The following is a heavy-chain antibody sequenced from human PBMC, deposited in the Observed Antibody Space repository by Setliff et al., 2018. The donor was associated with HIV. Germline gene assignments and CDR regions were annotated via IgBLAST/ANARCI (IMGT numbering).Heavy chain of an antibody. V-gene: IGHV4-59*08. CDR3: GRQVPVPGVAVTPIDY. J-gene: IGHJ4*02. CDR1: GGSISSYY. Sequence: SETLSLTCTVSGGSISSYYWTWLRQFPGKGLEWIGFIFYTGSTTYNPSLNSRVTISVDTSKNQFSLKMTSVTAADTAVYYCGRQVPVPGVAVTPIDYWGQGTLVTVSS. D-gene: IGHD3-22*01. CDR2: IFYTGST.